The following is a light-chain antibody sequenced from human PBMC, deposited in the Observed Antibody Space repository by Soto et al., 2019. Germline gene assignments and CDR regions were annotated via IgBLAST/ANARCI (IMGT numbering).Light chain of an antibody. Sequence: DIVMTQSPDSLAVSLGERATINCKSSQSVLYSSTNKNYLAWYQQKPGQPPKLLIYWASARQSGVPDRFSGSGSGTDFTLTINSRQAEDVAVYYCQQCYTTPPTFGQGTKVEVK. CDR1: QSVLYSSTNKNY. CDR3: QQCYTTPPT. J-gene: IGKJ1*01. V-gene: IGKV4-1*01. CDR2: WAS.